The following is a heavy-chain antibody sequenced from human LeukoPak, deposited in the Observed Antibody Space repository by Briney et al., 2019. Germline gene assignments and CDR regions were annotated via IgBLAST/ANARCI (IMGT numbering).Heavy chain of an antibody. Sequence: GRSLRLSCAASGFTFDDYAMHWVRQAPGKGLEWVSGISWNSGSIGYADSVKGRFTISRDNAKNSLYLQMNSLRAEDTAVYYCARAKGYYYMDVWGKGTTVTVSS. CDR1: GFTFDDYA. CDR3: ARAKGYYYMDV. CDR2: ISWNSGSI. V-gene: IGHV3-9*01. J-gene: IGHJ6*03.